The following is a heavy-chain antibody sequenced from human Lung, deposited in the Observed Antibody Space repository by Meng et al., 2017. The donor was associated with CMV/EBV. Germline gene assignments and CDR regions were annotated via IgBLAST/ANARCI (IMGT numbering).Heavy chain of an antibody. Sequence: GESLKISCAASGFTVSSNYMSWVRQAPGKGLEWISVIYSDGSTYYADSVKGRFTISRDNSKNTLYLQMNSLRAEYTAVYYCARFYVDTAMGLEYYGMDVWGQGTTVTVSS. CDR1: GFTVSSNY. J-gene: IGHJ6*02. CDR3: ARFYVDTAMGLEYYGMDV. CDR2: IYSDGST. V-gene: IGHV3-53*01. D-gene: IGHD5-18*01.